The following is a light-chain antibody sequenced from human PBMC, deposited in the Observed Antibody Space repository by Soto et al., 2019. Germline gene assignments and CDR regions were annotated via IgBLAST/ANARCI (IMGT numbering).Light chain of an antibody. Sequence: IQMNQSPSSLSASVGDRVTITCQASQDISNYLNWYQQKPGKAPKLLTYDASNLETGVPSRFSGSGSGTDFTFTINSLQPEDIATYYCQQYDKLPITFGQGTRLEIK. CDR1: QDISNY. CDR3: QQYDKLPIT. V-gene: IGKV1-33*01. J-gene: IGKJ5*01. CDR2: DAS.